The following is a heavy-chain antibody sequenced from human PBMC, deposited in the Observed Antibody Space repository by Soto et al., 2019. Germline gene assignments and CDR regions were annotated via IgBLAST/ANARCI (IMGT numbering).Heavy chain of an antibody. CDR2: ISYDGSNK. CDR3: ARTPTFYDRGYFDY. V-gene: IGHV3-30-3*01. CDR1: GFSFSSYA. D-gene: IGHD3-16*01. Sequence: GGSLRLSCEASGFSFSSYAMHWVRQAPGKGLEWVAVISYDGSNKYYADSVKGRFTISRDNSKNTLYLQMNSLRAEDTAVYYCARTPTFYDRGYFDYWGQGTLVTVSS. J-gene: IGHJ4*02.